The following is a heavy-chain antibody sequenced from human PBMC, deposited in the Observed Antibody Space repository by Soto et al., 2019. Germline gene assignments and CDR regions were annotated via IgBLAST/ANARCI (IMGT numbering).Heavy chain of an antibody. CDR3: AREDSVAGLYYGMDV. CDR1: GYSFTSYW. D-gene: IGHD6-19*01. J-gene: IGHJ6*02. V-gene: IGHV5-51*01. CDR2: IYPGDSDT. Sequence: PGESLKISCKGSGYSFTSYWIGWVRQMPGKGLEWMGIIYPGDSDTRYSPSFQGQVTISADKSISTAYLQWSSLKASDTAMYYCAREDSVAGLYYGMDVWGQGTTVTVSS.